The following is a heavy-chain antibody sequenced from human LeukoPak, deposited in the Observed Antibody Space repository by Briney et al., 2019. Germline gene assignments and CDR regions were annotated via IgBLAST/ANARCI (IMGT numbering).Heavy chain of an antibody. J-gene: IGHJ4*02. D-gene: IGHD3-22*01. V-gene: IGHV4-39*02. Sequence: SETLSLTCTVSGDAITGSTYYWGWIRLPPGKGLEWIGSMYYSGKTYYNPSLKSRVTISADTSKNLFSLKLSSVTAADTAVYYCARHYCDSTGYYYFDYWGQGTLVTVSS. CDR2: MYYSGKT. CDR1: GDAITGSTYY. CDR3: ARHYCDSTGYYYFDY.